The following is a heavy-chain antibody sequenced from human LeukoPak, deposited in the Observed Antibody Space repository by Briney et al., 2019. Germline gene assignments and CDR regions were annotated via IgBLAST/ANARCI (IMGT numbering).Heavy chain of an antibody. Sequence: SETLSLTCTVSGGSISSSSYYWGWIRQPPGKGLEWIGSIYYSGSTYYNPSLKSRVTISVDTSKNQFSLKLSSVTAADTAVYYCARVWSGWYIYYYYYMDVWGKGTTVTVSS. D-gene: IGHD6-19*01. V-gene: IGHV4-39*07. CDR2: IYYSGST. CDR3: ARVWSGWYIYYYYYMDV. J-gene: IGHJ6*03. CDR1: GGSISSSSYY.